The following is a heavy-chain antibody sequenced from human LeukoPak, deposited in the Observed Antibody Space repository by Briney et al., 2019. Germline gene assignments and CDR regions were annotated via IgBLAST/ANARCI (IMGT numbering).Heavy chain of an antibody. D-gene: IGHD1-26*01. CDR3: AKAPSGSYWRGFDY. Sequence: PGGFLRLSCAASGFTFSSYGMHWVRQAPGKGLEWVAVISYDGSNKYYADSVKVRFTISRDNSKNTLYLQMNSLRAEDTAVYYCAKAPSGSYWRGFDYWGQGTLVTVSS. CDR1: GFTFSSYG. V-gene: IGHV3-30*18. J-gene: IGHJ4*02. CDR2: ISYDGSNK.